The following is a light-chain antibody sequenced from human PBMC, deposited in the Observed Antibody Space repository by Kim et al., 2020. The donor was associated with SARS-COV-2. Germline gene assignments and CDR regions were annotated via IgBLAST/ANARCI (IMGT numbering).Light chain of an antibody. J-gene: IGKJ4*01. CDR2: GAS. V-gene: IGKV1-33*01. CDR3: QHYGNVPLT. Sequence: IQMTQSPSSLSPSVGDRVTITCQASQDITHYLNWDQPKPGKAPKLLIHGASNLETGVPSRFSGSRSGTNFTLSISGLQPEDVATYYCQHYGNVPLTFGGGTKVDIK. CDR1: QDITHY.